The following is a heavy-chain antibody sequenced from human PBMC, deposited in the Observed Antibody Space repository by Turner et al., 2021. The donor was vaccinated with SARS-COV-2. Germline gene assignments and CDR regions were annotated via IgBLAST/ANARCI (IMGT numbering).Heavy chain of an antibody. V-gene: IGHV3-21*01. CDR3: ARGTYYYDSSVYSGTNWFDP. D-gene: IGHD3-22*01. CDR2: ISSSSSYI. Sequence: EVRLVESGGGLVKPGGSLSLSCAASGFTFSSYTMYWVRQAPGKGLEWDSSISSSSSYIYYADSVKGRFTISRDNAKNSLYLQMNSLRAEDTAVYYCARGTYYYDSSVYSGTNWFDPWGQGTLVTVSS. J-gene: IGHJ5*02. CDR1: GFTFSSYT.